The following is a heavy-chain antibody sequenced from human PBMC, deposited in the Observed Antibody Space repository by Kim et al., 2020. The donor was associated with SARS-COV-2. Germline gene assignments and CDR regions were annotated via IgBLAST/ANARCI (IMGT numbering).Heavy chain of an antibody. D-gene: IGHD5-18*01. CDR3: ARGGRIQICEH. CDR2: ISTGGDVT. Sequence: GGSLRLSCAASGFTFSSYAMSWVRQAPGKGLEWVSTISTGGDVTNYGDSVRGRFTISRDSSKNTVYLQMNSLGAEDTAVYYCARGGRIQICEHWGQGTLVTVSS. V-gene: IGHV3-23*01. J-gene: IGHJ4*02. CDR1: GFTFSSYA.